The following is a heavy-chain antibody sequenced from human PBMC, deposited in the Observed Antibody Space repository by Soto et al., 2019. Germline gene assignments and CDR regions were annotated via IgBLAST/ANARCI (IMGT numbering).Heavy chain of an antibody. CDR1: GYAFTTYG. V-gene: IGHV1-18*01. CDR3: ARGSYGDY. CDR2: ISAHNGNT. D-gene: IGHD1-26*01. J-gene: IGHJ4*02. Sequence: QVHLVQSGAEVKKPGASVKVSCKGSGYAFTTYGITWLRQAPGQGLEWMGWISAHNGNTNYAQKLQGRVTVTRDTSPSTAYLELRSLRSDDTAVYDCARGSYGDYCGQGALVTVSA.